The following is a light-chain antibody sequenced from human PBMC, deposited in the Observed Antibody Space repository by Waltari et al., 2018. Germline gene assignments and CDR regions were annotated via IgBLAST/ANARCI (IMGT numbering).Light chain of an antibody. J-gene: IGKJ1*01. Sequence: DIQMTQSPSTLSASVGDRVTITCRASQSVTNWLAWYQQRPGGAPKVLIYKASNLESGVPSRFSGSGYGTDFTLTISSLQPDDFATYYCQQYSGYSRTFGQGTKVEIK. CDR3: QQYSGYSRT. V-gene: IGKV1-5*03. CDR1: QSVTNW. CDR2: KAS.